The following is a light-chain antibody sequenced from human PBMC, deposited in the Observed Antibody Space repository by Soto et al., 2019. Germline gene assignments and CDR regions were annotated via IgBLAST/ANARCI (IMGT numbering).Light chain of an antibody. J-gene: IGLJ3*02. CDR3: SSYTTPSTLL. Sequence: QSALTQPASVSGSLGQSITISCTGSNRDIGAYNLVSWYQQYPDTAPKLIIYEVRNRPSGGSYRFTGSRSGNTASLTISALQADDESTVYCSSYTTPSTLLFGGGTKLTVL. CDR1: NRDIGAYNL. V-gene: IGLV2-14*01. CDR2: EVR.